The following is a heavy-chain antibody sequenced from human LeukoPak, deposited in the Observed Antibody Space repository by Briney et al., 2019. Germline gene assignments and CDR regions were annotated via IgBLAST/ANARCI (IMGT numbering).Heavy chain of an antibody. D-gene: IGHD2-15*01. J-gene: IGHJ4*02. CDR1: GFTFSSHW. CDR2: IWYDGSIQ. Sequence: PGGSLRLSCAASGFTFSSHWMHWVRQAPGKGLEWVAAIWYDGSIQYYADSVKGRFTISRDNSKNTLYLQMDSLRAEDTAVYYCARAGYCSGGSCYGSDYWGQGTLVSVSS. CDR3: ARAGYCSGGSCYGSDY. V-gene: IGHV3-33*08.